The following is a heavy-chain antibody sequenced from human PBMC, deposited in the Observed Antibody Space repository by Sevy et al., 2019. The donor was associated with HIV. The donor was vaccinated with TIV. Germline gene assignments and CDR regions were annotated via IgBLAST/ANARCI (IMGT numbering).Heavy chain of an antibody. CDR3: TTDPYDFGSGNPGIAAAGAPYYFDY. Sequence: GGSLRLSCAASGFTFSNAWMSWVRQAPGKGLEWVGRIKSKTDGGTKEYAAPGKGSFTNSRDDSKNKLYLQINSLQTEDTTVYYCTTDPYDFGSGNPGIAAAGAPYYFDYWGQGTLVTVSS. D-gene: IGHD6-13*01. V-gene: IGHV3-15*01. J-gene: IGHJ4*02. CDR1: GFTFSNAW. CDR2: IKSKTDGGTK.